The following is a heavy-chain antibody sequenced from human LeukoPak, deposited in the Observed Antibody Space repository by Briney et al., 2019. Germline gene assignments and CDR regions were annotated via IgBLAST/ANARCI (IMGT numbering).Heavy chain of an antibody. Sequence: SETLSLTCTVSGGSISSYYWSWIRQPPGKGLEWIGYIYYSGSTNYNPSLKSRVTISVDTSKNQLSLKLSSVTAADTAVYYCAREMATTAGYYFDYWGQGTLVTVSS. CDR1: GGSISSYY. CDR3: AREMATTAGYYFDY. V-gene: IGHV4-59*01. D-gene: IGHD5-24*01. CDR2: IYYSGST. J-gene: IGHJ4*02.